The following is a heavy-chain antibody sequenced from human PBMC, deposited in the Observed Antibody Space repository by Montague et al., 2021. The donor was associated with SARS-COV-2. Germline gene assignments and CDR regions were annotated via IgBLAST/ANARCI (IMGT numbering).Heavy chain of an antibody. CDR1: GGSISGSNYY. CDR3: ARLLLELPGDY. V-gene: IGHV4-39*01. CDR2: IYYSGST. J-gene: IGHJ4*02. D-gene: IGHD1-7*01. Sequence: SETLSLTCTVSGGSISGSNYYWAWIRQPPGKGLEWIGSIYYSGSTYDNPSLKSRVSISVDTSKNQFSLKLNSVTAADTAVYNCARLLLELPGDYWGQGTLVTVSS.